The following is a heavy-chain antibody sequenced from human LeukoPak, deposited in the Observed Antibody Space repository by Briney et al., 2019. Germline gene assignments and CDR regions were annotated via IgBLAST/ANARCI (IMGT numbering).Heavy chain of an antibody. CDR2: IEGDGSST. CDR1: GFTFRTYW. D-gene: IGHD6-19*01. Sequence: GGSLRLSCAASGFTFRTYWMYWVRQAPGKGLVWVSRIEGDGSSTSYADSVKGRFTISRDNAKNTLYLQMNSLRAEDTAVYYCARDPSALAGFFDSWGQGTLVTASS. V-gene: IGHV3-74*01. J-gene: IGHJ4*02. CDR3: ARDPSALAGFFDS.